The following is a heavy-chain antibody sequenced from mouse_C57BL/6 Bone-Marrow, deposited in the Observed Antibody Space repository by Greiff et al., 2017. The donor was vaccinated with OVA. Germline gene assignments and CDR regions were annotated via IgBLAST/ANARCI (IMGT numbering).Heavy chain of an antibody. Sequence: QVQLQQSGAELVKPGASVKISCKASGYAFSSYWMNWVKQRPGKGLEWIGQIYPGDGDTNYNGKFKGKATLTADKSSSTAYMQRSSLTSEDSAVYFCASGGYGSPWFAYWGQGTLVTVSA. CDR3: ASGGYGSPWFAY. V-gene: IGHV1-80*01. CDR1: GYAFSSYW. CDR2: IYPGDGDT. D-gene: IGHD1-1*01. J-gene: IGHJ3*01.